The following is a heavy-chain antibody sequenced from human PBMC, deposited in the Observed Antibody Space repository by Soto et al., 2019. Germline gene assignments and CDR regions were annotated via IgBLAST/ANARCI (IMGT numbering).Heavy chain of an antibody. CDR1: GGSFTSNNW. CDR3: ASRDPGTSVDY. D-gene: IGHD1-7*01. CDR2: IYRTGSN. Sequence: QVQLQESGPGLVKPSGTLSLTCAVSGGSFTSNNWWTWVRQPPGQGLEWIGEIYRTGSNNYNPSLKSRVTISLDKSDNQFSLTVTSLTAADTAVYYCASRDPGTSVDYWGQGTLVTVSS. J-gene: IGHJ4*02. V-gene: IGHV4-4*02.